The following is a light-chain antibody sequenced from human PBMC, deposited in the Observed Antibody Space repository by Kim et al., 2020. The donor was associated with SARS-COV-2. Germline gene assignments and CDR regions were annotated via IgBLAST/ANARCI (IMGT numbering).Light chain of an antibody. Sequence: ASLGDSVTITCRASDDIISYLAWYQQKPVKAPTLLIYAASTLLSGVPSGFSGSGSGTDFTPTINSLQPEDFATYYGQQVSSYPLTFGGGTKVDIK. V-gene: IGKV1-9*01. CDR2: AAS. CDR1: DDIISY. J-gene: IGKJ4*01. CDR3: QQVSSYPLT.